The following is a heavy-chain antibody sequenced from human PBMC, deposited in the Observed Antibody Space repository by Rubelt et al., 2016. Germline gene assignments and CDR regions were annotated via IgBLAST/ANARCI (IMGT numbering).Heavy chain of an antibody. V-gene: IGHV1-3*01. J-gene: IGHJ6*02. CDR3: ARFALPAVTTAYYYYALDV. CDR2: IDDGNGDT. D-gene: IGHD4-17*01. CDR1: GYPFATYA. Sequence: QVQLVQSGAEVKRPGASVKVSCKASGYPFATYAMHWVRQAPGQRLEWMGWIDDGNGDTKYSINLQGIVTFTRDTSASTAYMELSSLRSEDSAVYYCARFALPAVTTAYYYYALDVWGQGTTVTVSS.